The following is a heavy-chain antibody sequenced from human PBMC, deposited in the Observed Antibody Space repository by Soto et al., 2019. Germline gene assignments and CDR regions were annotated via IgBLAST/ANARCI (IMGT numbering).Heavy chain of an antibody. Sequence: PSETLSLTCTFSGGSISSYYWGLIRQPPGKGLEWIGYIYYSGSTNYNPSLKSRVTISVDTSKNQFSLKLSSVTAADTAVYYCAATGGDAFDIWGQGTMVTVSS. J-gene: IGHJ3*02. D-gene: IGHD3-10*01. CDR2: IYYSGST. CDR3: AATGGDAFDI. V-gene: IGHV4-59*01. CDR1: GGSISSYY.